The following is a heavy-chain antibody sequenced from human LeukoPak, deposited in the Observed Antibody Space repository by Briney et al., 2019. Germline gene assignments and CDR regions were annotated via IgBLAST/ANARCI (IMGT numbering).Heavy chain of an antibody. CDR1: GFTFSSYA. J-gene: IGHJ4*02. V-gene: IGHV3-23*01. CDR3: AKVGYYGSGSYYNWVSY. D-gene: IGHD3-10*01. Sequence: GGSLRLSCAASGFTFSSYAMSWVRQAPGKGLEWVSAIVSSGGSTYYADSVKGRFTISRDNSKNTLYLEMNSLRAEDTAVYYCAKVGYYGSGSYYNWVSYWGQGTLVTVSS. CDR2: IVSSGGST.